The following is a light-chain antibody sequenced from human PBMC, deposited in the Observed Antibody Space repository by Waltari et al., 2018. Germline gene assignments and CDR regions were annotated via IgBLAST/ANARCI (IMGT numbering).Light chain of an antibody. CDR1: SSDVGGYNY. J-gene: IGLJ2*01. CDR3: SSYTSSXTVV. CDR2: EVS. V-gene: IGLV2-14*01. Sequence: XSALXQPAXVSGSPGXSITISXTGTSSDVGGYNYVSWYQQHPGKAPKLMIYEVSNRPSGVSXXXXGSKXGNTASLTIXGXQAEDEXXXYCSSYTSSXTVVFGGXTKLTVL.